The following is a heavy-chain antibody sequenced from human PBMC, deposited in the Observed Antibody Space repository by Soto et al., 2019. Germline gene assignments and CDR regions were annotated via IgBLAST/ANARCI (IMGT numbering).Heavy chain of an antibody. D-gene: IGHD2-2*03. J-gene: IGHJ6*02. CDR3: ATGYCSHTSCYLIDYSYAMDV. CDR2: ITGSGDYI. V-gene: IGHV3-21*06. CDR1: GLPFTSYS. Sequence: EVQLVESGGGLVKPGESLRLACVASGLPFTSYSMNWVRQAPGRGLEWIASITGSGDYIYYADSVKGRFTISRDNAKSSLYLQMNRLRAEDTALYYCATGYCSHTSCYLIDYSYAMDVWGQGTTVAVSS.